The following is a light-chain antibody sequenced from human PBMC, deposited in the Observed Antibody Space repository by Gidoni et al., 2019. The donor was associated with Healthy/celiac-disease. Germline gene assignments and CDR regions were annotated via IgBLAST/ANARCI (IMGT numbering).Light chain of an antibody. CDR3: QQFNNPLT. CDR2: DAS. V-gene: IGKV1D-13*01. Sequence: AIQLTKSPSSLSASVGDRVTITCRASQGISSALAWYQQKPGKAPKLLIYDASSLESGVPSRFIGSGSGTDFTLTISSLQPEDFATYYCQQFNNPLTFGGGTKVEIK. J-gene: IGKJ4*01. CDR1: QGISSA.